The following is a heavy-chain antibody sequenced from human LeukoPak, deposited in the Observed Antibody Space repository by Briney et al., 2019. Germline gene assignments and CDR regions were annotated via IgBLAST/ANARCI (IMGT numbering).Heavy chain of an antibody. CDR1: GGSISSGGYY. CDR3: ANGAHSPGVFDX. D-gene: IGHD3-10*01. J-gene: IGHJ4*02. CDR2: IYYSGST. Sequence: TLSLTCTVSGGSISSGGYYWSWIRQHPGKGLEWIGYIYYSGSTYYNPSLKSRVTISVDTSKNQFSLKLSSVTAADTAVYYCANGAHSPGVFDXWGQGTLVTVS. V-gene: IGHV4-31*03.